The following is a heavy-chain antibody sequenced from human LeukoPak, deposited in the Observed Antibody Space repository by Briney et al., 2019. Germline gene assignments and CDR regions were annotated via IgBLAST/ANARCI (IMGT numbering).Heavy chain of an antibody. CDR1: GFTFSNYA. CDR3: AKGSSSYYFAFDI. CDR2: ISVSGGST. D-gene: IGHD6-13*01. Sequence: GGSLRLSCAASGFTFSNYAMSWVRQAPGKGVEWVSGISVSGGSTYYADSVKGRFTISRDNSKNTLYLQMNSLRAEDTAVYYCAKGSSSYYFAFDIWGQGTMVTVSS. J-gene: IGHJ3*02. V-gene: IGHV3-23*01.